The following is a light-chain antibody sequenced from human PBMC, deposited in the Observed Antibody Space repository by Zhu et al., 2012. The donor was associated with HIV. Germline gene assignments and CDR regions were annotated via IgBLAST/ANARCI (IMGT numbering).Light chain of an antibody. Sequence: EVVLTQSPSSLSLSPGDRATLSCRASQTVNTKYLAWYRQKSGQAPNLLIYYTSTRATGIPERFSGSASGTDFTPTISRLEPEDFAVYFCQQYGGAPRTFGQGTKVEI. CDR2: YTS. CDR3: QQYGGAPRT. CDR1: QTVNTKY. V-gene: IGKV3-20*01. J-gene: IGKJ1*01.